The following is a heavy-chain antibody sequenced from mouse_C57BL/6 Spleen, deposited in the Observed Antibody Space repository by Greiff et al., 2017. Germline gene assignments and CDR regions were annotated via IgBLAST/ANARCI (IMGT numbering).Heavy chain of an antibody. D-gene: IGHD2-5*01. CDR3: SRHRNYDDYEY. Sequence: EVQLQQSVAELVRPGASVKLSCTASGFTIKNTYMHWVKQRPEQGLEWIGRIDPSNGNTKYAPKFQGKATITADTSSNTAYLQLSRLTSEDTAIYACSRHRNYDDYEYRGQGTTVTVYS. CDR1: GFTIKNTY. CDR2: IDPSNGNT. J-gene: IGHJ2*01. V-gene: IGHV14-3*01.